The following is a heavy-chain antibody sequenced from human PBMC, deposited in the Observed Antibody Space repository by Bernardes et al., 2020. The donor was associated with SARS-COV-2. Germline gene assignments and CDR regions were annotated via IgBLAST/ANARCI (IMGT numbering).Heavy chain of an antibody. Sequence: GESLKISCKGFGYSFATYWIAWVRQMPGTGLEWMGIIYVGDSDTTYSPSFQGQVTISADKSISTAFLQWSSLKASDTAMYYCARSLTVASTVGGPDYWGQGTLVTVSA. V-gene: IGHV5-51*01. CDR3: ARSLTVASTVGGPDY. J-gene: IGHJ4*02. CDR2: IYVGDSDT. D-gene: IGHD6-19*01. CDR1: GYSFATYW.